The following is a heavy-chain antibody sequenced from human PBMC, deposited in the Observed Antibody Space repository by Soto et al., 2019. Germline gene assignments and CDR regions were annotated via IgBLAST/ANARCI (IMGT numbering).Heavy chain of an antibody. CDR3: AKPVAAALYYYGMDV. D-gene: IGHD6-13*01. CDR2: ISGNGGST. Sequence: PGGSLRLSCAASGFTFSNYAMSWVRQAPGKGLEWVSAISGNGGSTYYADSVKGRFTISRDNSKNTLYLQMNSLRAEDTAVYYCAKPVAAALYYYGMDVWGQGTTVTVSS. CDR1: GFTFSNYA. V-gene: IGHV3-23*01. J-gene: IGHJ6*02.